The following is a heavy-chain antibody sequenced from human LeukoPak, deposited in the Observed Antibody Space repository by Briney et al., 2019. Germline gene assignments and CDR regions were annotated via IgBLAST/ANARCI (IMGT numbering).Heavy chain of an antibody. Sequence: ASVTVSCKASGYTFNHYGINWVRQAPGQGLEWMGWISAYNGNTNYAQNLQGRATMTTDTSTSTAYMGLRSLRSDDTALYYCARGGYSYGYMGYSDYWGQGTLVTVSS. CDR2: ISAYNGNT. J-gene: IGHJ4*02. CDR1: GYTFNHYG. CDR3: ARGGYSYGYMGYSDY. V-gene: IGHV1-18*01. D-gene: IGHD5-18*01.